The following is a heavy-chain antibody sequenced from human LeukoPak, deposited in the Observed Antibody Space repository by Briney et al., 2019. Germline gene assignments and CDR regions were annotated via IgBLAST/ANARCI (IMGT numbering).Heavy chain of an antibody. CDR1: GGSISSSSYY. J-gene: IGHJ4*02. CDR3: ARTYSSGWYISPDY. Sequence: PSETLSLTCTVSGGSISSSSYYWGWIRQPPGKGLEWIGSVYYSGSTYYNPSLKSQVTISVDTSKNQFSLKLSSVTAADTAVYYCARTYSSGWYISPDYWGQGTLVTVSS. D-gene: IGHD6-19*01. V-gene: IGHV4-39*01. CDR2: VYYSGST.